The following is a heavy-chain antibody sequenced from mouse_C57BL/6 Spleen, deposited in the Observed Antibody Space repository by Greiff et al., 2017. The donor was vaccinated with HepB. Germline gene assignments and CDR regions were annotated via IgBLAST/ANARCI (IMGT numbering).Heavy chain of an antibody. V-gene: IGHV1-82*01. D-gene: IGHD2-1*01. Sequence: QVQLQQSGPELVKPGASVKISCKASGYAFSSSWMNWVKQRPGKGLEWIGRIYPGDGDTNYNGKFKGKATLTADKSSSTAYMRLSSLTSEDSAVYFCGSLYQDYFDYWGQGTTLTVSS. CDR1: GYAFSSSW. CDR2: IYPGDGDT. CDR3: GSLYQDYFDY. J-gene: IGHJ2*01.